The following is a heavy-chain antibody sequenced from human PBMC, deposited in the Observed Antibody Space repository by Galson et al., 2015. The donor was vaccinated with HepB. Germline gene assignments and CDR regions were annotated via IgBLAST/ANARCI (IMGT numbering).Heavy chain of an antibody. CDR2: ISGSGGSA. J-gene: IGHJ4*02. CDR1: GFTFSNYV. Sequence: SLRLSCAASGFTFSNYVMNWARQAPGKGLEWVSIISGSGGSANYANSVRGRFTISRDNSNNTLFLQMNSLRDDDTAIYYCAPSPRYNREGGNWGQGTLVIVSS. CDR3: APSPRYNREGGN. D-gene: IGHD1-1*01. V-gene: IGHV3-23*01.